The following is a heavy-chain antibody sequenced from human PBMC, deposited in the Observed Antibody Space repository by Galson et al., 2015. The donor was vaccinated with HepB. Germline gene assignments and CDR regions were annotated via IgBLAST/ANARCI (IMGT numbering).Heavy chain of an antibody. CDR3: ATGHYSNYDFDY. CDR1: GYTLTDLS. V-gene: IGHV1-24*01. Sequence: SVKVSCKVSGYTLTDLSMHWVRQAPGKGLEWMGGFDPEDGETIYAQKFQGRVTMTEDTSTDAAYMELSSLRSEDTAVYYCATGHYSNYDFDYWGQGTLVTVSS. J-gene: IGHJ4*02. D-gene: IGHD4-11*01. CDR2: FDPEDGET.